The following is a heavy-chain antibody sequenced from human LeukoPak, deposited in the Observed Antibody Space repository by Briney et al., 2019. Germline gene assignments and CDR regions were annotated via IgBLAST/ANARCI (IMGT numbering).Heavy chain of an antibody. CDR1: GFTLSSYS. D-gene: IGHD2-21*02. Sequence: GGSLRLSCAASGFTLSSYSMNWVRQAPGKGLEWVSSISSSSSYIYYADSVKGRFTISRDNAKNSLYLQMNSLRAEDTAVYYCAREGCGGDCYSYYYYGMDVWGQGTTVTVSS. CDR3: AREGCGGDCYSYYYYGMDV. V-gene: IGHV3-21*01. CDR2: ISSSSSYI. J-gene: IGHJ6*02.